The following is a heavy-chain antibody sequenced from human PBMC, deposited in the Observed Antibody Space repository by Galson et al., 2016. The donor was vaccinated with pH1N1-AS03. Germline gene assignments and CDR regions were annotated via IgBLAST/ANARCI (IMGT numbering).Heavy chain of an antibody. CDR1: GGSISSSSYY. D-gene: IGHD4-17*01. CDR2: IYYSGST. V-gene: IGHV4-39*01. CDR3: ARRVYGDYVSWFEP. Sequence: TLSLTCTVSGGSISSSSYYWGWIRQPPGKGLAWIGSIYYSGSTYSNPSLKSRVTISVDTSKHQSSLKLSSVTAADTAVYYCARRVYGDYVSWFEPWGQGTLVTVSS. J-gene: IGHJ5*02.